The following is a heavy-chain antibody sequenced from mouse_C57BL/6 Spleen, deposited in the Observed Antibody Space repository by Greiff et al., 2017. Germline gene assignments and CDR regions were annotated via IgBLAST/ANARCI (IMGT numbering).Heavy chain of an antibody. CDR3: ARWNDYDYFDY. J-gene: IGHJ2*01. CDR2: IYPGDGDT. D-gene: IGHD2-4*01. CDR1: GYAFSSSW. Sequence: VQLQESGPELVKPGASVKISCKASGYAFSSSWMNWVKQRPGKGLEWIGRIYPGDGDTNYNGKFKGKATLTADKSSSTAYMQLSSLTSEDSAVXFCARWNDYDYFDYWGQGTTLTVSS. V-gene: IGHV1-82*01.